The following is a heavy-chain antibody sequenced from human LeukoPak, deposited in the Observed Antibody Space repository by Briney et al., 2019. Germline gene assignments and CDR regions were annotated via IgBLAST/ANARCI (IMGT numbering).Heavy chain of an antibody. CDR3: AKSPRVGPAATLADYFDY. CDR2: ISGSGGST. Sequence: GGSLRLSCAASGFTFSSYAMSWVRQAPGKGLEWVSAISGSGGSTYYADSVKGRFTISRDNSKNTLYLQMNSLRAEDTAVYYCAKSPRVGPAATLADYFDYWGQGTLVTVSS. D-gene: IGHD2-15*01. CDR1: GFTFSSYA. J-gene: IGHJ4*02. V-gene: IGHV3-23*01.